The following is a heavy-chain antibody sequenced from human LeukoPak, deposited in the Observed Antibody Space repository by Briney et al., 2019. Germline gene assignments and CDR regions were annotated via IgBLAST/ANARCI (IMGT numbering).Heavy chain of an antibody. CDR2: ISGSGVST. CDR3: ARDLAWGAFDY. V-gene: IGHV3-23*01. J-gene: IGHJ4*02. D-gene: IGHD7-27*01. Sequence: GGSLRLSCAASGFTFTNYAMSWVRQAPGKGLEWVSAISGSGVSTYYADSVKGRFTISRDDSKNTLSLQMNSLRVEDTAVYYCARDLAWGAFDYWGQGTLVTVSS. CDR1: GFTFTNYA.